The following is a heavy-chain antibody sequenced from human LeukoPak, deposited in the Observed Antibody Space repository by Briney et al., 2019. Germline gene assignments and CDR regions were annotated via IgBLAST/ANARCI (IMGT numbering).Heavy chain of an antibody. J-gene: IGHJ6*02. D-gene: IGHD2-2*01. CDR1: GLTFSSYA. CDR3: AKREHVSRVVPASISSCCGMDV. V-gene: IGHV3-23*01. CDR2: ITDSGDTT. Sequence: GGSLRLSCAASGLTFSSYAMRWVRQAPGRGLEWGSSITDSGDTTYYADSVKGRFIISRDNSKNTLYLQMNSLRAEDTAVYYCAKREHVSRVVPASISSCCGMDVWGQGTTVTVSS.